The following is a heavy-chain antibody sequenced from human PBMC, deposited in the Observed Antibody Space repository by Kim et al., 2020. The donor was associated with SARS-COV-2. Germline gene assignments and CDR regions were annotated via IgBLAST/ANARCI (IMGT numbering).Heavy chain of an antibody. J-gene: IGHJ6*02. CDR1: GFTFSSYG. CDR2: ISYDGSNK. CDR3: ARDRVLLWYKPPIAYGMDV. D-gene: IGHD3-10*01. V-gene: IGHV3-33*05. Sequence: GGSLRLSCAASGFTFSSYGMHWVRQAPGKGLEWVAVISYDGSNKYYADSVKGRFTISRDNSKNTLYLQMNSLRAEDTAVYYCARDRVLLWYKPPIAYGMDVWGQGTTVTVSS.